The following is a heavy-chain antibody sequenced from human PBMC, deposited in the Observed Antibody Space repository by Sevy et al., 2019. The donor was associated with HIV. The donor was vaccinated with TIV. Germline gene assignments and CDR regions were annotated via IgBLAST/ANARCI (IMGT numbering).Heavy chain of an antibody. V-gene: IGHV3-33*01. D-gene: IGHD1-1*01. CDR2: VWYDGSDK. CDR3: ARDSGLQLFRY. J-gene: IGHJ4*02. Sequence: GGALRLSCAASGFSFSSYGMHWVRQAPGKGLEWVALVWYDGSDKYYADSVKGRFTISRDNSKNTLYLQMNSLRVEDTAVYYCARDSGLQLFRYWGQGTLVTVSS. CDR1: GFSFSSYG.